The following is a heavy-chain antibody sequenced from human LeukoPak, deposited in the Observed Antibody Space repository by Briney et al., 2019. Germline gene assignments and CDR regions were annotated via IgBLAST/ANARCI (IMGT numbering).Heavy chain of an antibody. CDR3: ARSVRGQLEYYYYMDV. V-gene: IGHV1-2*02. D-gene: IGHD6-13*01. J-gene: IGHJ6*03. CDR2: INPNSGGT. Sequence: ASVKVSCKASGYTFTGYYMHWVRQAPGQGLEWMGWINPNSGGTNYAQKFQGRVTMTRDTSISTAYMELSRLRSDDTAVYYCARSVRGQLEYYYYMDVWGKGTTVTVSS. CDR1: GYTFTGYY.